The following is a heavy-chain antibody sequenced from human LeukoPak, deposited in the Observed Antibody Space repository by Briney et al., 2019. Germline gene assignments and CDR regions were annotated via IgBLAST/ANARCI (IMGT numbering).Heavy chain of an antibody. Sequence: GASVKVSCKASGYTFTSYGISWVRQAPGQGLEWMGWISAYNGNTNYAQKLQGRVTMTTDTSTSTAYKELRSLRSDDTAVYYCARGGDCSSTSCYFWFDPWGQGTLVTVSS. CDR1: GYTFTSYG. CDR3: ARGGDCSSTSCYFWFDP. J-gene: IGHJ5*02. D-gene: IGHD2-2*01. CDR2: ISAYNGNT. V-gene: IGHV1-18*01.